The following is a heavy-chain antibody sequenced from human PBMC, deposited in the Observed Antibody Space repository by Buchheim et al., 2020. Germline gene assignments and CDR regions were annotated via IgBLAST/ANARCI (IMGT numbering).Heavy chain of an antibody. J-gene: IGHJ4*02. CDR3: ASGLLWFGELLNPFYY. CDR1: GGSISSSSYY. D-gene: IGHD3-10*01. CDR2: IYYSGST. Sequence: QLQLQESGPGLVKPSETLSLTCTVSGGSISSSSYYWGWIRQPPGKGLEWIGSIYYSGSTYYNPSLKSRVTISVDTSKNQFSLKLSSVTAADTAVYYCASGLLWFGELLNPFYYWGQGTL. V-gene: IGHV4-39*01.